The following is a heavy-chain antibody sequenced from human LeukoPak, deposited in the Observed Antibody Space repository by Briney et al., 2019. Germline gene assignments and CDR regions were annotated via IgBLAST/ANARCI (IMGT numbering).Heavy chain of an antibody. CDR1: GYTFTGYY. CDR3: ARAQQLVHWFDP. CDR2: ISAYNGNT. J-gene: IGHJ5*02. Sequence: ASVTVSCKASGYTFTGYYMHWVRQAPGQGLEWMGWISAYNGNTNYAQKVQARVTMTTDRSTSSTYMELRSLRSDDTAVYYCARAQQLVHWFDPWGQGTLVTVSS. D-gene: IGHD6-13*01. V-gene: IGHV1-18*04.